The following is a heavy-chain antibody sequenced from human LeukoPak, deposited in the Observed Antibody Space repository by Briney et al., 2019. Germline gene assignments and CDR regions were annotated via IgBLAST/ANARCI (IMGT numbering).Heavy chain of an antibody. Sequence: PSETLSLTCTVSGGSIGSYYWSWIRQPPGKGLEWIGYIYDSGSTNYNPSLKSRVTISVDTSKNQFSLKLSSVTAADAAVYYCACLTTADAFYIWGQGTMVTVSS. CDR1: GGSIGSYY. CDR2: IYDSGST. D-gene: IGHD3-22*01. CDR3: ACLTTADAFYI. V-gene: IGHV4-59*01. J-gene: IGHJ3*02.